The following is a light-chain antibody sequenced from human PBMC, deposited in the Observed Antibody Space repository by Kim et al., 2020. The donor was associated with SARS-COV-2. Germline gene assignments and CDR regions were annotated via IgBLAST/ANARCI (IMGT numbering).Light chain of an antibody. J-gene: IGLJ3*02. Sequence: GKTVTISCIGISGSNASNYVQWYQQRPGSAPTTVIYEDNQRPSGVPDRFSGSIDSSSNSASLTISGLKTEDEADYYCQSYDSSNQVFGGGTQLTVL. CDR3: QSYDSSNQV. CDR1: SGSNASNY. CDR2: EDN. V-gene: IGLV6-57*02.